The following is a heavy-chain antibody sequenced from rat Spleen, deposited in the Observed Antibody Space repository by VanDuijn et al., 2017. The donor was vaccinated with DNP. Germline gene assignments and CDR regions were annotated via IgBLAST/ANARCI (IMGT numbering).Heavy chain of an antibody. V-gene: IGHV5-25*01. D-gene: IGHD1-11*01. Sequence: EVQLVESGGGLVQPGGSMKLSCAASGFTFSNSDMSWVRQAPTKGLDWVASITTSGGSTYYRDSVKGRFTISRDNAKSTLYLQMDSLRSEDTATYYCATHNYYFDYWGQGVMVTVSS. J-gene: IGHJ2*01. CDR3: ATHNYYFDY. CDR2: ITTSGGST. CDR1: GFTFSNSD.